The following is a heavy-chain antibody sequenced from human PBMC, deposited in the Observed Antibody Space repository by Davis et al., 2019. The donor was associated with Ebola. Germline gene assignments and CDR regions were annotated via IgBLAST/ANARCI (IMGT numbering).Heavy chain of an antibody. Sequence: ASVKVSCKASGYTFSDYYVHWVRQAPGQGLEWMGIINPSDGGTTYAQRFQGRVTMTRDTSTSTVYMDLSSLRFEDTAEYYCTRSLYYDSRGCDHWGQGTLVTVSS. D-gene: IGHD3-22*01. J-gene: IGHJ4*02. CDR3: TRSLYYDSRGCDH. CDR2: INPSDGGT. V-gene: IGHV1-46*03. CDR1: GYTFSDYY.